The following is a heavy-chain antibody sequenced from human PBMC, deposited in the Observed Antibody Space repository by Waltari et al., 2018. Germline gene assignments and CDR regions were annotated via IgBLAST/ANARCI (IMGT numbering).Heavy chain of an antibody. J-gene: IGHJ4*02. CDR3: ARVGYYDSSGVGGEY. Sequence: QVQLQESGPGLVKPSETLSLTCTVSGGSISSYSWSWIRQPPGKGLEWIGYIYYSGSTNYNPSLKSRVTISVDTSKNQFSLKLSSVTAADTAVYYCARVGYYDSSGVGGEYWGQGTLVTVSS. CDR1: GGSISSYS. V-gene: IGHV4-59*01. CDR2: IYYSGST. D-gene: IGHD3-22*01.